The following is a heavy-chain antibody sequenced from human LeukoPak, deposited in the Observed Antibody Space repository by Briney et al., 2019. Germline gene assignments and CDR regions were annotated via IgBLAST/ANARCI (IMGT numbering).Heavy chain of an antibody. CDR3: ASGPQTGGYYDSSGYSDY. J-gene: IGHJ4*02. CDR1: GGSFSGYY. V-gene: IGHV4-34*01. CDR2: INHSGST. Sequence: SETLSLTCAVYGGSFSGYYWGWIRQPPGKGLEWIGEINHSGSTNYNPSLKSRVTISVDTSKNQFSLKLSSVTAADTAVYYCASGPQTGGYYDSSGYSDYWGQGTLVTVSS. D-gene: IGHD3-22*01.